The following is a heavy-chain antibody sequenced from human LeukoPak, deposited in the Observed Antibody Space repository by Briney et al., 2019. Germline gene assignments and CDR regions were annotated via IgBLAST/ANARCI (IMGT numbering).Heavy chain of an antibody. V-gene: IGHV3-74*01. CDR2: INGDGKDT. Sequence: GGSLRLSCAASGFILSTYWMHWVRQVPGKGLLWVSRINGDGKDTPYADSVKGRFTISRDNAKNMLYLQMNSLRVEDTGVYYCARGSSSVWPDYFDHWGQGALVTVSS. CDR3: ARGSSSVWPDYFDH. D-gene: IGHD2-2*01. J-gene: IGHJ4*02. CDR1: GFILSTYW.